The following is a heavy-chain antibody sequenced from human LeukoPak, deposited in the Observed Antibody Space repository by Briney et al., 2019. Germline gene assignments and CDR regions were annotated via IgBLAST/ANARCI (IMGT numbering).Heavy chain of an antibody. CDR1: SGSIHTRY. J-gene: IGHJ4*02. V-gene: IGHV4-4*07. CDR3: ARDRSSAYYRDYFDY. Sequence: PSETLSLTCTVSSGSIHTRYWSWIRQPAGKGLEWIGRIYGGGNTDYNPSLKSRVTMSVDTSENRFSLKLISVTAADTALYYCARDRSSAYYRDYFDYWGQGILVTVFS. D-gene: IGHD3-16*01. CDR2: IYGGGNT.